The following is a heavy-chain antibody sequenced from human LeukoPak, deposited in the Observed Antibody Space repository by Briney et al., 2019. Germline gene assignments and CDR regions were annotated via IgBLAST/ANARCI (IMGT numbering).Heavy chain of an antibody. CDR3: ARVPKWELLDAFDI. D-gene: IGHD1-26*01. Sequence: GGSLRLSCAASGFTFSSYWVHWVRQAPGKGLVWVSRINSDGSSTSYADSVKGRFTVSRDNAKNTLYLQMNSLRAEDTAVYYCARVPKWELLDAFDIWGQGTMVTVSS. CDR2: INSDGSST. V-gene: IGHV3-74*01. J-gene: IGHJ3*02. CDR1: GFTFSSYW.